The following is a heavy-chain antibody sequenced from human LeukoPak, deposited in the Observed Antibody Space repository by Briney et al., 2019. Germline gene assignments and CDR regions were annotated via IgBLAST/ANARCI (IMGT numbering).Heavy chain of an antibody. Sequence: SETLSLTCTVSGGSISSYYWSWIRQPPGKGLEWIGYIYYSGSTNYNPSLKSRVTISVDTSKNQFSLKLSSVTAADTAVYYCARYSTETAFNIWGQGTMVTVSP. D-gene: IGHD2-21*01. CDR2: IYYSGST. CDR1: GGSISSYY. J-gene: IGHJ3*02. V-gene: IGHV4-59*01. CDR3: ARYSTETAFNI.